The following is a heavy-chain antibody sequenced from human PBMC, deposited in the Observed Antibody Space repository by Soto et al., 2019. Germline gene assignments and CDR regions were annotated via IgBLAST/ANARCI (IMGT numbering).Heavy chain of an antibody. CDR2: TYHSGST. D-gene: IGHD3-22*01. CDR3: ARDPIFYYASSGYGGSYFDY. V-gene: IGHV4-30-4*02. J-gene: IGHJ4*02. CDR1: GASVTSDVYY. Sequence: PSDTLSLSCAVSGASVTSDVYYWSWISQPPGKGLEWIGYTYHSGSTYYNPSLKSRVSISDTSQNQFSLKLTSLTAADTAVYYCARDPIFYYASSGYGGSYFDYWGQGSRVT.